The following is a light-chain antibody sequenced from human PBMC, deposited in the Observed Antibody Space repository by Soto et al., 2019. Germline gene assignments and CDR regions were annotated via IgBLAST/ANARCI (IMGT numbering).Light chain of an antibody. CDR2: EGT. CDR3: FSYAGRSSWV. V-gene: IGLV2-23*01. CDR1: SSDVGNYNL. Sequence: QSALTQPASVSGSPGQSITISCTGSSSDVGNYNLVSWHQQHPGKAPKLMIYEGTKRPSGVSDRFSGSRSGNTASLTISGLQPEDEADYYCFSYAGRSSWVFGGGTKLTVL. J-gene: IGLJ3*02.